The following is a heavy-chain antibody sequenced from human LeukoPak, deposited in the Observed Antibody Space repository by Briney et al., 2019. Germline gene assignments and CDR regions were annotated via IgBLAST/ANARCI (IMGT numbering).Heavy chain of an antibody. J-gene: IGHJ4*02. CDR3: ARHNGYCSSTSCHGYFDY. V-gene: IGHV4-39*01. CDR1: GGSISSSSYY. D-gene: IGHD2-2*01. Sequence: SETLSLTCTVSGGSISSSSYYWGWIRQPPGKGLEWIGSIYYSGSTYYNPSLKSRVTISVDTSKNQFSLKLSSVTAADTAVYYCARHNGYCSSTSCHGYFDYWGQGTLVTVSS. CDR2: IYYSGST.